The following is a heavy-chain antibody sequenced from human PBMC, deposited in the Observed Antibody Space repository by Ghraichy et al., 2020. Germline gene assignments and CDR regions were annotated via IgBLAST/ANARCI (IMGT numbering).Heavy chain of an antibody. CDR2: VYPADSDS. V-gene: IGHV5-51*01. CDR3: ARRGSIAAHPFDY. D-gene: IGHD2-21*01. Sequence: GGSLNISCKGSGYRFDTSWIAWVRQMPGKGLEWMGIVYPADSDSRYSPSFQGHVTFSVDKSTDTAYLQWTSLKASDSAMYFCARRGSIAAHPFDYWGQGTLVTVSS. J-gene: IGHJ4*02. CDR1: GYRFDTSW.